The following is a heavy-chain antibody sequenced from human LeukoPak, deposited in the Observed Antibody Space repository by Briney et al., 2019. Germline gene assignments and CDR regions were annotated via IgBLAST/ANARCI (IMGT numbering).Heavy chain of an antibody. Sequence: GGSLRLSCSASGFMFSGYWMHWVRQAPGKGLVWVSRINSDGSNRYYAGSVEGRFTISRDNAKDTLYLQMNSLRAEDTAGYYCVRFRGCSAANCYPFDYWGQGTLVTVSS. D-gene: IGHD2-15*01. CDR1: GFMFSGYW. J-gene: IGHJ4*02. CDR2: INSDGSNR. V-gene: IGHV3-74*01. CDR3: VRFRGCSAANCYPFDY.